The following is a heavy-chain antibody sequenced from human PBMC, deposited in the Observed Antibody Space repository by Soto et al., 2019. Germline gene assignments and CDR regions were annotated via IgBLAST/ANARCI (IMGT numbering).Heavy chain of an antibody. D-gene: IGHD3-22*01. V-gene: IGHV1-8*01. J-gene: IGHJ4*02. CDR1: GYTFTSYD. Sequence: QVQLVQSGAEVKKPGASVKVSCKASGYTFTSYDINWVRQATGQGLEWMGWMNPNSGNTGYAQKFQGRVTITRNTSISTAYMELSSLRSEDTAVYYCARGTHYYDSSGYYYLFDYWGQGTLVTVSS. CDR2: MNPNSGNT. CDR3: ARGTHYYDSSGYYYLFDY.